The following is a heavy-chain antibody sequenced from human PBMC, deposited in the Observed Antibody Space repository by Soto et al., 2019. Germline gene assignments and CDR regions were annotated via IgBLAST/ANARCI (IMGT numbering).Heavy chain of an antibody. J-gene: IGHJ6*02. D-gene: IGHD5-18*01. Sequence: EVQLVESGGGLVQPGGSLRLSCAASGFTFRTYWLSWVRQVPGKGLEWVANINLDGSEKKYVDSVKGRFTISRENARNSFYLQMSSLRAEDTALYYCSRDGSTSWYSYDYHGMDVWGQGTTVTVSS. CDR1: GFTFRTYW. CDR2: INLDGSEK. V-gene: IGHV3-7*05. CDR3: SRDGSTSWYSYDYHGMDV.